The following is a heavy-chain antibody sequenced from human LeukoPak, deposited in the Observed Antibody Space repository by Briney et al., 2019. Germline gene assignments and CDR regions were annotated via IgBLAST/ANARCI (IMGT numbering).Heavy chain of an antibody. V-gene: IGHV1-69*04. Sequence: SVKVSCKASGCTFSSYAISWVRQAPGQGLEWMGRIIPILGIANSAQKFQGRVTMTRDTSISTAYMELSRLRSDDTAVYYCAREPRITMVRGVTDYWGQGTLVTVSS. CDR1: GCTFSSYA. J-gene: IGHJ4*02. D-gene: IGHD3-10*01. CDR2: IIPILGIA. CDR3: AREPRITMVRGVTDY.